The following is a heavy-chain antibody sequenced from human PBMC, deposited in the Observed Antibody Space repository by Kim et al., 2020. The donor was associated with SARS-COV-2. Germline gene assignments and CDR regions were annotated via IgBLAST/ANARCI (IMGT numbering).Heavy chain of an antibody. CDR1: GGTFSSYA. D-gene: IGHD2-15*01. V-gene: IGHV1-69*13. Sequence: SVKVSCKASGGTFSSYAISWVRQAPGQGLEWMGGIIPIFGTANYAQKFQGRVTITADESTSTAYMELSSLRSEDTAVYYCASFILLADGMDVWGQGTTVTVSS. CDR3: ASFILLADGMDV. J-gene: IGHJ6*02. CDR2: IIPIFGTA.